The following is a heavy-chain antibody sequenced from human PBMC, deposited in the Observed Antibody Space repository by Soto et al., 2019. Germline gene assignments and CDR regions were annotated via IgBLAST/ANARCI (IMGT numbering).Heavy chain of an antibody. V-gene: IGHV6-1*01. CDR3: ARDMQKSIAARPVYYYGMDV. CDR1: GDSVSSNSAA. J-gene: IGHJ6*02. Sequence: PSQTLSLTCAISGDSVSSNSAAWNWIRQSPSRGLEWLGRTYYRSKWYNDYAVSVKSRITINPDTSKNQFSLQLNSVTPEDTAVYYCARDMQKSIAARPVYYYGMDVWGQGTTVTVSS. D-gene: IGHD6-6*01. CDR2: TYYRSKWYN.